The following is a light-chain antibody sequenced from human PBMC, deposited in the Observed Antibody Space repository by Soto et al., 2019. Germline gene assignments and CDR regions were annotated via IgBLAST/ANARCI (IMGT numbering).Light chain of an antibody. J-gene: IGLJ2*01. CDR3: CSYAGSYTLV. Sequence: QSALTQPRSVSGSPGQSVTISCTGTSSDVGGYNYVSWYQQHPGKAPKVMIYDVSKRPSGVPDRFSDSKSDNTASLTISGLQAEDEADYYCCSYAGSYTLVFGGGTKLTVL. CDR1: SSDVGGYNY. CDR2: DVS. V-gene: IGLV2-11*01.